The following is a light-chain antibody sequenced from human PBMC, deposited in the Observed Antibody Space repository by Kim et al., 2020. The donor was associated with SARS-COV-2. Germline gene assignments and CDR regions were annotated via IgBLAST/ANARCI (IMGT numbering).Light chain of an antibody. J-gene: IGKJ4*01. V-gene: IGKV2-30*01. CDR1: QSLIDSDGNTY. Sequence: DVVMSQSPLSLSVTLGQPASISCRPSQSLIDSDGNTYLNWFHQRPGQSPRRLIYQVSRRDSGVPDRFSGSGSDTVFTLKISRVEAEDVGLYYCLQHTHRPPTFGGGTKVDIK. CDR3: LQHTHRPPT. CDR2: QVS.